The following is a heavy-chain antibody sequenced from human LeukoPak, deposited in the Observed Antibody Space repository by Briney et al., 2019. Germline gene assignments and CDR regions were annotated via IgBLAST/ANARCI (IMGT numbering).Heavy chain of an antibody. CDR1: GGTFSSYA. J-gene: IGHJ4*02. V-gene: IGHV1-69*13. CDR3: ARGVDYCGGDCYRFDY. D-gene: IGHD2-21*01. CDR2: IIPIFGTA. Sequence: EASVKVSCKASGGTFSSYAISWVRQAPGQGLEWMGGIIPIFGTANYAQKFQGRVTITADESTSTAYMKLSSLRSEDTAVYYCARGVDYCGGDCYRFDYWGQGTLVTVSS.